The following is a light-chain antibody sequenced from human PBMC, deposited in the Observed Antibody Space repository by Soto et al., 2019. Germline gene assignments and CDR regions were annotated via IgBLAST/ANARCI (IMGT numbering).Light chain of an antibody. CDR2: DAS. CDR1: ESVSRY. CDR3: RQRSNWPPT. V-gene: IGKV3-11*01. J-gene: IGKJ4*01. Sequence: EIVLTQSPATLSLSPGNRATLSCRASESVSRYLAWYQQKPGQAPRLLIYDASNRATGIPARFSGSGSGTAVTLPSTSREPEDFAVYYCRQRSNWPPTFGGGTKVEIK.